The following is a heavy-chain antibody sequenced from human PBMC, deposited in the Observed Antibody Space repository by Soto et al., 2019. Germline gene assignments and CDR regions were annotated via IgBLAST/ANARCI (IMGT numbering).Heavy chain of an antibody. V-gene: IGHV4-59*08. J-gene: IGHJ6*03. CDR1: GGSISSYY. Sequence: SETLSLTCTVSGGSISSYYWSWIRQPPGKGLEWIGYIYYSGSTNYNPPLKSRVIMSVDTSKNQFSLNLSSVTAADTAVYYCARRYYFYYMDVWGKGTTVTDSS. CDR3: ARRYYFYYMDV. CDR2: IYYSGST.